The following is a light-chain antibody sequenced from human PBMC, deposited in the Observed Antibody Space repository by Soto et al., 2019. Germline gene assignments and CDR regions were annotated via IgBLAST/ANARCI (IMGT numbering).Light chain of an antibody. Sequence: DIQMTQSPSSLSASVGDRVTITCRASQAIGNDLGWYQQKPGKAPKRLIYSASRWQSGVPERFSGSGSGTEFTLTISSLQPEDFATYYCLQHNSFPRAFGAGTKVDIK. CDR2: SAS. V-gene: IGKV1-17*01. CDR3: LQHNSFPRA. CDR1: QAIGND. J-gene: IGKJ4*01.